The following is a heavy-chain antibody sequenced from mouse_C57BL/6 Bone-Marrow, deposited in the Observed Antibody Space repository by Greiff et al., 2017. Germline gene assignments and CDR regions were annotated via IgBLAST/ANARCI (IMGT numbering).Heavy chain of an antibody. Sequence: VQLQQSGPGLVQPSQSLSITCTVSGFSLTSYGVHWVRQSPGKGLEWLGVIWSGGSTDYNAAFISRLSISKDNSKSQVFFKMNSLQADDTAIYYCARIYYGNYGWYFDVWGTGTTVTVSS. D-gene: IGHD2-1*01. V-gene: IGHV2-2*01. CDR2: IWSGGST. CDR3: ARIYYGNYGWYFDV. CDR1: GFSLTSYG. J-gene: IGHJ1*03.